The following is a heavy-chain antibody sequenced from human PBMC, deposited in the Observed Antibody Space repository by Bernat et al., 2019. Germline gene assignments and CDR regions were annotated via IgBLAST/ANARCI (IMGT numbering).Heavy chain of an antibody. D-gene: IGHD1-26*01. CDR3: ARDSGSRAVDY. Sequence: EVQLVESGGGLVQPGGSLRLSCAASGFTLSSYWMSWVRQAPGKGLEWVANINRDGSEKYYVDSMKGRFTISRDNAENSLYLQMSSLRAEDTAVYYCARDSGSRAVDYWGQGTPVTVSS. CDR2: INRDGSEK. J-gene: IGHJ4*02. V-gene: IGHV3-7*03. CDR1: GFTLSSYW.